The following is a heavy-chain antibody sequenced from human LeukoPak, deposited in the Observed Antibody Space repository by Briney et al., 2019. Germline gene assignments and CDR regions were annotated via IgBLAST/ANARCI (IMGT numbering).Heavy chain of an antibody. Sequence: PGRSLRPSCVASGFTLTSYAMSWVRPAPGQGLEWVSGISGSGGNASYADSVRGRFTISRDNSKDTRYLQINSLRAEDTAIYYCAKAPRRHYYDSNGSYNWFDPWGQGTRDSVSS. CDR1: GFTLTSYA. CDR3: AKAPRRHYYDSNGSYNWFDP. D-gene: IGHD3-22*01. V-gene: IGHV3-23*01. J-gene: IGHJ5*02. CDR2: ISGSGGNA.